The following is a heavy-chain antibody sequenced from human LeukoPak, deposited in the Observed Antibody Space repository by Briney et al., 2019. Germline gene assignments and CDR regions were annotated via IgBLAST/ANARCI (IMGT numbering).Heavy chain of an antibody. D-gene: IGHD6-19*01. CDR2: IYSDGST. J-gene: IGHJ3*01. CDR1: GFIVSSNY. CDR3: ARDDSSGL. Sequence: GGSLRLSCAASGFIVSSNYMTWVRQAPGKGLEWVSVIYSDGSTYYADSVKGRFTISRDNSKNTLYLQMSSLRAEDTAMYYCARDDSSGLWGQGTMVTVSS. V-gene: IGHV3-53*01.